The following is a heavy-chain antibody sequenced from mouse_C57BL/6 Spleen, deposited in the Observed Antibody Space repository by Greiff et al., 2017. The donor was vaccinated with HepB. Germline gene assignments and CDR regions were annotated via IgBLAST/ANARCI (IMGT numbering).Heavy chain of an antibody. D-gene: IGHD1-1*01. CDR1: GFTFSSYA. V-gene: IGHV5-4*01. CDR2: ISDGGSYT. CDR3: ARDRDTTDYAMDY. Sequence: EVHLVESGGGLVKPGGSLKLSCAASGFTFSSYAMSWVRQTPEKRLEWVATISDGGSYTYYPDNVKGRFTISRDNAKNNLYLQMSHLKSEDTAMYYCARDRDTTDYAMDYWGQGTSVTVSS. J-gene: IGHJ4*01.